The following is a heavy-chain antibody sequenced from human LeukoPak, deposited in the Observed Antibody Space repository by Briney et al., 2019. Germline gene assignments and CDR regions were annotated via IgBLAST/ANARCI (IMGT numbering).Heavy chain of an antibody. J-gene: IGHJ4*02. V-gene: IGHV3-7*01. CDR1: GFTFSSYW. D-gene: IGHD3-22*01. CDR2: IKQDGSEK. CDR3: ARESYYYDSSGYQMEDYFDY. Sequence: GGSLRLSCAASGFTFSSYWMSWVRQAPGKGLEWVANIKQDGSEKYYVDSVKGRFTISRDNAKNSLYLQMNSLRAEDTAVYYCARESYYYDSSGYQMEDYFDYWGQGTLVTVSS.